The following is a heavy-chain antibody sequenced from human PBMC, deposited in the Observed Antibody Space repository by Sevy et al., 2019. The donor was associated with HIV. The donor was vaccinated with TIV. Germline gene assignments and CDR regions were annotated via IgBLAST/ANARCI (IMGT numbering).Heavy chain of an antibody. CDR3: ARDPRMYGDYLLAYFDY. Sequence: GGSLRLSCAASEFTFRSYTMSWVRQAPGKGLEWVAGVSGSGGSTFYADSVKGRFTISRDNPKNTLYLQMDSLRAEDTAVYYCARDPRMYGDYLLAYFDYWGQGALVTVSS. CDR1: EFTFRSYT. D-gene: IGHD2-8*01. CDR2: VSGSGGST. V-gene: IGHV3-23*01. J-gene: IGHJ4*02.